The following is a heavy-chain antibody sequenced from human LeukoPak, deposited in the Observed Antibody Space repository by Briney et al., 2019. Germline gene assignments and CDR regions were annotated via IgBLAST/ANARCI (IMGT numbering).Heavy chain of an antibody. CDR3: VEDPYRGGDCYSSEYFQH. CDR2: IIPIFGTA. V-gene: IGHV1-69*05. D-gene: IGHD2-21*02. Sequence: SVKVSCKASGGTFSSYAISWVRQAPGQGLEWMGRIIPIFGTANYAQKFQGRVTITTNEPTSTASMRLASLRSEDTAVYYCVEDPYRGGDCYSSEYFQHGGQGTLVTVSS. J-gene: IGHJ1*01. CDR1: GGTFSSYA.